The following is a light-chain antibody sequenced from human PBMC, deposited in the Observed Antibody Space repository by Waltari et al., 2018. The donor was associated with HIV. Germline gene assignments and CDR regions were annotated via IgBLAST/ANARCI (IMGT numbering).Light chain of an antibody. CDR2: ADS. J-gene: IGLJ2*01. CDR3: RAWDSSTVV. CDR1: NLGATY. V-gene: IGLV3-1*01. Sequence: SYELTQPPSVSVSPGQTASITCSGDNLGATYSCWYQQKPGQSPVLLIYADSRRPSGIPERFSGSKSGNTATLTIRGTQAMDEADYYCRAWDSSTVVFGGGTKLTVL.